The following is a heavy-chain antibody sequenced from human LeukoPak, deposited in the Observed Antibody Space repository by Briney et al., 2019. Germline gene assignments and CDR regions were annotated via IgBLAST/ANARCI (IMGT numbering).Heavy chain of an antibody. CDR1: GGSISTYY. Sequence: SETLSLTCTVSGGSISTYYWSWIRQPPGKGLEWIGYIYYSGSTNYNPSLKSRVTISVDTSENQFSLKLTSVTAADTAVYYCARDREYSSSGLVWFDPWGHGILVTVSS. J-gene: IGHJ5*02. V-gene: IGHV4-59*12. D-gene: IGHD6-6*01. CDR3: ARDREYSSSGLVWFDP. CDR2: IYYSGST.